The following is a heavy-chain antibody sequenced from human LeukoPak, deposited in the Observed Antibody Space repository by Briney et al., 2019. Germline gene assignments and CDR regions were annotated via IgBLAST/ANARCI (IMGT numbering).Heavy chain of an antibody. Sequence: KPSETLSLTCTVSGDSISSSNYFWGWIRQPPGKGLEWIGSMFYYGSTYYNASLKSRVTISLDTSKKQFSLKLRSVTAADTAVYYCARGGITSLLNWFDPWGQGILVTVSS. J-gene: IGHJ5*02. V-gene: IGHV4-39*07. CDR2: MFYYGST. CDR3: ARGGITSLLNWFDP. CDR1: GDSISSSNYF. D-gene: IGHD3-16*01.